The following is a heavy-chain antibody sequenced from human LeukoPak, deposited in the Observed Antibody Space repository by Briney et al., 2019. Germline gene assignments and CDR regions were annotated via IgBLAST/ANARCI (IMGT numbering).Heavy chain of an antibody. CDR1: GGSISSGSYY. D-gene: IGHD2-15*01. Sequence: SETVSLTCTVSGGSISSGSYYWRWIRQPAGKGLEWIERIYTSESICENPSLKSRVNITVDTSKNQFSLKLSSVTAADTAVYYCARGAYCSGGSCYGTANKQRGSFGNNWFDPWGQGTLVTVSS. J-gene: IGHJ5*02. CDR3: ARGAYCSGGSCYGTANKQRGSFGNNWFDP. V-gene: IGHV4-61*02. CDR2: IYTSESI.